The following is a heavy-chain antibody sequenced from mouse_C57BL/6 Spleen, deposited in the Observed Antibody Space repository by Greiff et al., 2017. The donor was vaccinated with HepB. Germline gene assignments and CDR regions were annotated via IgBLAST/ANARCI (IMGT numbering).Heavy chain of an antibody. D-gene: IGHD2-2*01. CDR2: FYPGSGSI. V-gene: IGHV1-62-2*01. J-gene: IGHJ2*01. Sequence: QVQLQQSGAELVKPGASVKLSCKASGYTFTEYTIHWVKQRSGQGLEWIGWFYPGSGSIKYKEKFKDKATLTADKSSSTVYMELSRVTSEDSAVYFCARDEGWLYYCDYWGQGTTLTVSS. CDR1: GYTFTEYT. CDR3: ARDEGWLYYCDY.